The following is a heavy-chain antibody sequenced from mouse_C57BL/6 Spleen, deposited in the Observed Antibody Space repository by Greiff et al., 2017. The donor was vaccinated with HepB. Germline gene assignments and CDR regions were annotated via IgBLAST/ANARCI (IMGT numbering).Heavy chain of an antibody. Sequence: QVQLQQPGAELVKPGASVKLSCKASGYTFTSYWMHWVKQRPGQGLEWIGRIHPSDSDTNYNQKFKGKATLTVDKSSSTAYMQLSSLTSEDSAVYYCATPRQFYYAMDYWGQGTSVTVSS. D-gene: IGHD3-2*01. CDR3: ATPRQFYYAMDY. J-gene: IGHJ4*01. CDR1: GYTFTSYW. V-gene: IGHV1-74*01. CDR2: IHPSDSDT.